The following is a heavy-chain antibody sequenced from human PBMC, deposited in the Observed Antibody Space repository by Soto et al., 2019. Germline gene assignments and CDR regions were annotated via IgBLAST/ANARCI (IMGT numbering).Heavy chain of an antibody. CDR2: IYWDDDK. D-gene: IGHD1-1*01. Sequence: QITLKASGPTLAKPTQTLTLTCTLSGFSLSTSGVGVGWIRQPPGKALEWLALIYWDDDKRYSPSLKGRLTMSKVNAKNLVVLTMAIMGPVDTATYYCAHRGAWIYVDYWGQGTQVTVSS. CDR1: GFSLSTSGVG. V-gene: IGHV2-5*02. J-gene: IGHJ4*02. CDR3: AHRGAWIYVDY.